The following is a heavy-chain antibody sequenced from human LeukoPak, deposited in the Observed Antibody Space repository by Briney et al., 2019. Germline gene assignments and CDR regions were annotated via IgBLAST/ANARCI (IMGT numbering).Heavy chain of an antibody. J-gene: IGHJ4*02. CDR1: GGSISSSSYY. D-gene: IGHD3-22*01. CDR3: ARDNDSSGYIDY. CDR2: IYYSGST. V-gene: IGHV4-61*01. Sequence: SETLSLTCTVSGGSISSSSYYWGWIRQPPGKGLEWIGYIYYSGSTNYNPSLKSRVTISVDTSKNQFSLKLSSVTAADTAVYYCARDNDSSGYIDYWGQGTLVTVSS.